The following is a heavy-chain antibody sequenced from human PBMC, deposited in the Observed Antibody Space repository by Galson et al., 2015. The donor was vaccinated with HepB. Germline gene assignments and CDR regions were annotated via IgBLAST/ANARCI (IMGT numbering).Heavy chain of an antibody. CDR2: IIPIFGKA. J-gene: IGHJ6*02. V-gene: IGHV1-69*13. CDR3: ARPRNSGSYYYYGMGV. CDR1: GGTFSSYA. Sequence: SVKVSCTASGGTFSSYAMRWVRQAPGQGLEWVGGIIPIFGKANYAQNVQGRVTITADDSTSTAYLELNSLRFEDTAVYYCARPRNSGSYYYYGMGVWVQGTTVTVSS. D-gene: IGHD1-26*01.